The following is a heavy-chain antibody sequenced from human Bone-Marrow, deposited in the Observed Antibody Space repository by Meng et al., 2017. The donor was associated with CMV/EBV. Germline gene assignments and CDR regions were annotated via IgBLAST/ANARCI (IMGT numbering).Heavy chain of an antibody. J-gene: IGHJ6*02. CDR1: GYTFTSYD. V-gene: IGHV1-2*02. CDR3: ARDFPLSNVPAATLYYYGLDV. Sequence: VSVKVSCKASGYTFTSYDINWVRQATGQGLEWMGWINPNSGGTEYAQRFQGRVTMTRDTSISTAYMELSSLRSDDTATYYCARDFPLSNVPAATLYYYGLDVWGQGTTVTVSS. D-gene: IGHD2-2*01. CDR2: INPNSGGT.